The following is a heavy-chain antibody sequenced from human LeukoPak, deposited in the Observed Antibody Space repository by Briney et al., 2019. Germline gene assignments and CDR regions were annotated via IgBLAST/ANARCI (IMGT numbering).Heavy chain of an antibody. CDR3: AYGGSYTTDY. V-gene: IGHV4-34*01. CDR1: GGSFSGYY. D-gene: IGHD1-26*01. J-gene: IGHJ4*02. CDR2: INHSGST. Sequence: PSETLSLTCAVYGGSFSGYYWSWIRQPPGKGLEWIGEINHSGSTNYNPSLKSRVTISVDTSKNQFSLKLSSVTAADTAVYYCAYGGSYTTDYWGQGTLVTVSS.